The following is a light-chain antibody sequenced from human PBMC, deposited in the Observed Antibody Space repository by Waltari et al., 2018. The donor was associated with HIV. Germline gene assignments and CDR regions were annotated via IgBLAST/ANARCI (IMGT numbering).Light chain of an antibody. CDR2: SNN. CDR1: SSNIGNSN. V-gene: IGLV1-44*01. Sequence: QSVLTQPPSVSGTPGHRVTISCSGSSSNIGNSNATWYQHLPGTAPKLLIYSNNQRPSGVPDRFSGSKSGTSASLAISGLQSEDEADYYCSAWDDSLNAVLFGGGTKLTVL. CDR3: SAWDDSLNAVL. J-gene: IGLJ2*01.